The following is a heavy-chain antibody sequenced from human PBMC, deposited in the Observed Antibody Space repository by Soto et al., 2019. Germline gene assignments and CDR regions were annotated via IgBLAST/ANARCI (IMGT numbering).Heavy chain of an antibody. CDR2: INHSGST. V-gene: IGHV4-34*01. J-gene: IGHJ4*02. Sequence: QVQLQQWGAGLLKPSETLSLTCAVYGGSFSGYYWSWIRQPPGKGLEWIGEINHSGSTNYNPSLKRRHTVSVDTSKNQFSLKLSSVTAADTAVYYCASAAPRYCSGGSCYSGSDYWGQGTLVTVSS. D-gene: IGHD2-15*01. CDR3: ASAAPRYCSGGSCYSGSDY. CDR1: GGSFSGYY.